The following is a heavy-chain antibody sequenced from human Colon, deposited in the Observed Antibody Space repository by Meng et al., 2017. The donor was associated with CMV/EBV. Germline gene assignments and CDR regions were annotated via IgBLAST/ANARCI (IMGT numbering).Heavy chain of an antibody. J-gene: IGHJ4*02. Sequence: GESLKISCEVSGFTFSDYSMNWVRQAPGKGLEWISYISSSTYTVYYADSVRGRFTISRDNAGKSLFLQMNSLSAEDTAIYYCAKASDPAVGMALDSWGQGALVTVSS. CDR2: ISSSTYTV. CDR1: GFTFSDYS. V-gene: IGHV3-48*04. D-gene: IGHD2-2*01. CDR3: AKASDPAVGMALDS.